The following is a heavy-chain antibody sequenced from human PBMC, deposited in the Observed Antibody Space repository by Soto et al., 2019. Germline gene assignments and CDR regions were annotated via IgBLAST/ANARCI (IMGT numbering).Heavy chain of an antibody. CDR2: IYYSGST. CDR1: GGSISSGGYY. V-gene: IGHV4-31*03. Sequence: SETLSLTCTVSGGSISSGGYYWSWIRQHPGKGLEWIGYIYYSGSTYYIPSLKSRVTISVDTSKNQFSLKLSSVTAADTAVYYCARGRGTVTTVTTHLDYWGQGTLVTVSS. J-gene: IGHJ4*02. D-gene: IGHD4-17*01. CDR3: ARGRGTVTTVTTHLDY.